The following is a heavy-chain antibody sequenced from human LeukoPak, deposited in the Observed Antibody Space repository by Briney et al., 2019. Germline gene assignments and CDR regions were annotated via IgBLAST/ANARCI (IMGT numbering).Heavy chain of an antibody. CDR1: GGTFSSYA. Sequence: SVKVSCKASGGTFSSYAISWVRQAPGQGLEWMGGIIPIFGTANYAQKFQGRVTITTDESTSTAYMELSSLRSEDTAVYYCARGAGEGYNWCYDYWGQGTLVTVSS. J-gene: IGHJ4*02. CDR3: ARGAGEGYNWCYDY. V-gene: IGHV1-69*05. CDR2: IIPIFGTA. D-gene: IGHD5-24*01.